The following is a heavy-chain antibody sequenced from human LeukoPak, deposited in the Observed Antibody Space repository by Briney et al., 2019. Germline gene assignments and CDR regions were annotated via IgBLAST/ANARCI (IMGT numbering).Heavy chain of an antibody. Sequence: ASVKVSCKASGYTFTSYYMHWVRQAPGQGLEWMGIINPSGGSTSYAQKFQGRVTMTRDTSTGTVYMELSSLRSEDTAVYYCATSEGTIFGVVSPFDYWGQGTLVTVSS. CDR1: GYTFTSYY. J-gene: IGHJ4*02. V-gene: IGHV1-46*01. CDR2: INPSGGST. CDR3: ATSEGTIFGVVSPFDY. D-gene: IGHD3-3*01.